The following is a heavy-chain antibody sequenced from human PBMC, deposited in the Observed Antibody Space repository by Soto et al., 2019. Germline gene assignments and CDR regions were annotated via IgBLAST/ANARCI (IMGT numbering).Heavy chain of an antibody. CDR1: GGSFSGYY. V-gene: IGHV4-34*01. CDR2: INHSGST. Sequence: QVQLQQWGAGLLKPSETLSLTCAVYGGSFSGYYWSWIRQPPGKGLEWIGEINHSGSTNYNPSLNGRVTISEDTSNNQFSLKLTSVTAADKAVYYCARGGTVDSNVEYWGQGTLVTVSS. CDR3: ARGGTVDSNVEY. J-gene: IGHJ4*02.